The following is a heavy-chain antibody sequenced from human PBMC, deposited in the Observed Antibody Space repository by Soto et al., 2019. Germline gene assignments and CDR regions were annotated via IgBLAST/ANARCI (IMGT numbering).Heavy chain of an antibody. CDR3: VREDILGTRSFDY. Sequence: PGGSLRLSCAASGFTFSGYSVNWVRQAPGKGLEWVSYISSGSKTIYYADSVKGRFTVSRDNARNSQYLQMNSLRDEDTAVYYCVREDILGTRSFDYWGQGTLVTVSS. D-gene: IGHD3-9*01. CDR2: ISSGSKTI. CDR1: GFTFSGYS. J-gene: IGHJ4*02. V-gene: IGHV3-48*02.